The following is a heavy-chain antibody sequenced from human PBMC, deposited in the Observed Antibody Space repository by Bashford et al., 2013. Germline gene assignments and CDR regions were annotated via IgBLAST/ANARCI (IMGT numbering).Heavy chain of an antibody. Sequence: ASVKVSCKASGYTFSSYYMHWVRQAPGQGLEWMGWISAYNGNTNYAQKLQGRVTMTTDTSTSTAYMELRSLRSDDTALYYCAREGDTDAFDVWGQGTMVTVSS. CDR1: GYTFSSYY. V-gene: IGHV1-18*04. D-gene: IGHD5-18*01. CDR3: AREGDTDAFDV. CDR2: ISAYNGNT. J-gene: IGHJ3*01.